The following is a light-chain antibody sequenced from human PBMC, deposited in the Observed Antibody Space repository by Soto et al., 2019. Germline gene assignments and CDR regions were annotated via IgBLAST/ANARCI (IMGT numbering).Light chain of an antibody. Sequence: QSPRTQPASVSGTPGTSITISCIGTSSDVGGYNYVSWYQQHPGKAPKLMIYEVSNRPSGVSNRFSGSKSGNTASLTISGLQGEEEADYYCSSSTSRTSYAFGTGTKVTVL. J-gene: IGLJ1*01. CDR1: SSDVGGYNY. CDR2: EVS. V-gene: IGLV2-14*01. CDR3: SSSTSRTSYA.